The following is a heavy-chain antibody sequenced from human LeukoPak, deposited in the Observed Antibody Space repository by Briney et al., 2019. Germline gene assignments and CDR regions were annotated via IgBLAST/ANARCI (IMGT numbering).Heavy chain of an antibody. D-gene: IGHD2-2*02. CDR2: ISGSGGST. V-gene: IGHV3-23*01. Sequence: GGYLRLSCAASGFTFSSYAMSWVRQAPGKGLEWVSAISGSGGSTYYADSVKGRFTISRDNSKNTLYLQMNSLRAEDTAVYYCAKATGYCSSTSCYMGGFDYWGQGTLVTVSS. CDR3: AKATGYCSSTSCYMGGFDY. J-gene: IGHJ4*02. CDR1: GFTFSSYA.